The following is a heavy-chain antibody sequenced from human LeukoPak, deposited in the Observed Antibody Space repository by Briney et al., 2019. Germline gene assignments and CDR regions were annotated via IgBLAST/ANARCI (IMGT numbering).Heavy chain of an antibody. J-gene: IGHJ5*02. D-gene: IGHD2-15*01. CDR3: ARDLGYCSGGSCYSPRWFDP. CDR1: GGTFSSYA. CDR2: IIPIFGTA. V-gene: IGHV1-69*13. Sequence: GASVKVSCKASGGTFSSYAISWVRQAPGQGLEWMGGIIPIFGTANYAQKFQGRVTITADESTSTAYMELSSLRSEDTAVYYCARDLGYCSGGSCYSPRWFDPWGQGTLVTVSS.